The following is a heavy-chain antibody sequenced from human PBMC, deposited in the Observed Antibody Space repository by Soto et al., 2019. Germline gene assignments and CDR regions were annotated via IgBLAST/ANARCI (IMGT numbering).Heavy chain of an antibody. V-gene: IGHV3-30*03. Sequence: GGSLRLSCAASGFTFSSYGMHWVRQAPGKGLEWVAVISYDGSNKYYADSVKGRFAISRDNSKNTLYLQMNSLRAEDTAVYYCAGPESMDVWGQGTTVTVPS. CDR3: AGPESMDV. J-gene: IGHJ6*02. CDR1: GFTFSSYG. CDR2: ISYDGSNK.